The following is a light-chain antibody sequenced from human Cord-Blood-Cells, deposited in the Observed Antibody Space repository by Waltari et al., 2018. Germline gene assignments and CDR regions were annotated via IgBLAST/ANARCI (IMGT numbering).Light chain of an antibody. CDR1: QSISSW. CDR3: QQYNSYSWT. CDR2: DAS. J-gene: IGKJ1*01. V-gene: IGKV1-5*01. Sequence: DIQLTQSPSTLSASVGDRVTLTCRASQSISSWLAWYQQKPGKAPKLLIYDASSLESGVPSRFSGSGSGTDFTLTISSLQPDDFATYYCQQYNSYSWTFGPGTKVEIK.